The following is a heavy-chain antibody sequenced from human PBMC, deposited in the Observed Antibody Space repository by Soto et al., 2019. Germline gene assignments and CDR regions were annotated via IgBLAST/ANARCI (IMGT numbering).Heavy chain of an antibody. CDR3: ATKYNYYHGMDV. J-gene: IGHJ6*02. CDR1: GYTLTELS. D-gene: IGHD5-12*01. CDR2: FDPEDGET. V-gene: IGHV1-24*01. Sequence: ASVKVSCKVSGYTLTELSMHWVRQAPGKGLEWMGGFDPEDGETIYAQKFQGRVTMTEDTSTDTAYMELSSLRSEDTAVYYCATKYNYYHGMDVWGQGTTVTVSS.